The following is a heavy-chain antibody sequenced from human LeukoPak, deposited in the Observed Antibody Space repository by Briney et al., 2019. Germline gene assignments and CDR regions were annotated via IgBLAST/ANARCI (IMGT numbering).Heavy chain of an antibody. V-gene: IGHV3-30-3*01. Sequence: GGSLRLSCAASGFTFSSYAMHWVRQAPGKRLEWVAVISYDGSNKYYADSVKGRFTISRDNSKNTLYLQMNSLRAEDTAVYYCARGTGYYDSSGYYPIAEYFQHWGQGTLSPSPQ. D-gene: IGHD3-22*01. J-gene: IGHJ1*01. CDR2: ISYDGSNK. CDR3: ARGTGYYDSSGYYPIAEYFQH. CDR1: GFTFSSYA.